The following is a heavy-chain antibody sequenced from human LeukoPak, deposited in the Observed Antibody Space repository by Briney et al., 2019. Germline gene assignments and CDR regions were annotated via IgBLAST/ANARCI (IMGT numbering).Heavy chain of an antibody. Sequence: PGGSLRLSCAASGFTFSSYWMSWVRQAPGKGLEWVANIKQDGSEKYYVDSVKGRFTISRDNAKNSLYLQMNSLRAEDTAVYYCALGLPGSYFXIWGQGTMVTVS. D-gene: IGHD2/OR15-2a*01. CDR1: GFTFSSYW. CDR2: IKQDGSEK. V-gene: IGHV3-7*01. J-gene: IGHJ3*02. CDR3: ALGLPGSYFXI.